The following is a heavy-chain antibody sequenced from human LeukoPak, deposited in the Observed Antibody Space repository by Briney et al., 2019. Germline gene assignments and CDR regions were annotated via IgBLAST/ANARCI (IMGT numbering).Heavy chain of an antibody. J-gene: IGHJ6*02. V-gene: IGHV1-8*01. CDR3: ARGRGVRGPFYYYYYGMDV. CDR2: MNPNSGNT. D-gene: IGHD3-10*01. CDR1: GYTFTSYG. Sequence: GASVKVSCTASGYTFTSYGINWVRQATGQGLEWMGWMNPNSGNTGYAQKFQGRVTMTRNTSISTAYMELSSLRSEDTAVYYCARGRGVRGPFYYYYYGMDVWGQGTTVTVSS.